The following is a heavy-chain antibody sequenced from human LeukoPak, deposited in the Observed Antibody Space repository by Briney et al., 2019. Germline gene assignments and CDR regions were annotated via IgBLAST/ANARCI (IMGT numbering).Heavy chain of an antibody. J-gene: IGHJ6*02. CDR3: VKDRGSRSSYYYYGMDV. CDR1: GFTFSSYA. V-gene: IGHV3-30*04. Sequence: GGSLRLSCAASGFTFSSYAMHWVRQAPGKGLEWVAVISYDGSHKDHVDSEKGRFTISRDNSKNTLYLQMNSLRAEDTAVFYCVKDRGSRSSYYYYGMDVWGQGTTVTVSS. CDR2: ISYDGSHK. D-gene: IGHD1-26*01.